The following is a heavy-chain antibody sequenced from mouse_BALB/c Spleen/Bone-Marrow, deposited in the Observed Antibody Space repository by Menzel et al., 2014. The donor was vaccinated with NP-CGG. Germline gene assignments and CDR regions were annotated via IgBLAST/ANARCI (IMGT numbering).Heavy chain of an antibody. CDR3: AREGGYYDAMDY. CDR1: GYTFTDYN. D-gene: IGHD2-2*01. V-gene: IGHV1S29*02. CDR2: IYPYNGGT. J-gene: IGHJ4*01. Sequence: VQLQQSGPELVKPGASVKISCKASGYTFTDYNMQWVKQSHGKSLEWIGYIYPYNGGTGYNQKFRSKATLTVDSSSSTAYMELRSLTSEDSAVYYCAREGGYYDAMDYWGQETSVTVSS.